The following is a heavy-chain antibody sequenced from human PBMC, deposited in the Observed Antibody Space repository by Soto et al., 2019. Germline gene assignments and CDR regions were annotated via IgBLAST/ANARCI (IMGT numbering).Heavy chain of an antibody. CDR1: GFSFSSYV. J-gene: IGHJ6*02. CDR3: AKEGQQARRWPA. CDR2: ISYDGSYK. Sequence: QVQLVESGGGVVQPGRSLRLSCGASGFSFSSYVMHWVRQAPGKGLEWVAVISYDGSYKYYADSVKGRFTISRDNSKNTLYLQMNSLRAEDTAVYYCAKEGQQARRWPAWGQGTTVTVAS. D-gene: IGHD1-1*01. V-gene: IGHV3-30*18.